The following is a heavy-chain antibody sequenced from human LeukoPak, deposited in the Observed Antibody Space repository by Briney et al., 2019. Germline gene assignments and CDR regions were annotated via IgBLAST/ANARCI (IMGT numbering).Heavy chain of an antibody. Sequence: SETLSLTCTVSGGSLSGHFWSWFRRPPGKGLENIGYTHSSGSTNYNPSYKSRVTVSLEMSKNQFSLSLISVTAADTAVYYCARDPGDTDWYNFDFWGQGILVTVSS. CDR1: GGSLSGHF. CDR3: ARDPGDTDWYNFDF. V-gene: IGHV4-59*11. J-gene: IGHJ4*02. D-gene: IGHD3-9*01. CDR2: THSSGST.